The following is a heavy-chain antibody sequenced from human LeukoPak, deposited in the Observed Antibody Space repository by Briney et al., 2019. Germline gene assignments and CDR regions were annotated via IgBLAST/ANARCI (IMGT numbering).Heavy chain of an antibody. CDR2: IYPGDSDT. CDR1: GFTFSNAW. D-gene: IGHD3-22*01. J-gene: IGHJ4*02. V-gene: IGHV5-51*01. Sequence: GGSLRLSCAASGFTFSNAWIGWVRQMPGKGLEWMGIIYPGDSDTRYSPSFQGQVTISADKSISTAYLQWSSLKASDTAMYYCARQSHYDSSGYSFDYWGQGTLVTVSS. CDR3: ARQSHYDSSGYSFDY.